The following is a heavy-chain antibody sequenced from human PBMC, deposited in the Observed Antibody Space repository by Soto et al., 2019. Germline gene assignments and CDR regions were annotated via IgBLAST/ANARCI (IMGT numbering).Heavy chain of an antibody. Sequence: GGSLRLSCAASGFSFNRYSMNWVRQAPGKGLEWVSYISSSSTTIYYADSVKGRFTISRDNAKNTLYLQMNSLRTEDTAVYYCVKDGGTLPNVLNYPFDIRGQGTKVTVSS. D-gene: IGHD3-16*01. CDR1: GFSFNRYS. J-gene: IGHJ3*02. CDR3: VKDGGTLPNVLNYPFDI. CDR2: ISSSSTTI. V-gene: IGHV3-48*01.